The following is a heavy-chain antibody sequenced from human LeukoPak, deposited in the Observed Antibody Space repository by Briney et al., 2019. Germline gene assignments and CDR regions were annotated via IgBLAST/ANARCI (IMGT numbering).Heavy chain of an antibody. J-gene: IGHJ4*02. V-gene: IGHV1-46*01. Sequence: ASVKVSCKAPGYTFTSYYMHWVRQAPGQGPEWMGIINPSGGSTSYAQKFQGRVTMTRDMSTSTVYMELSSLRSEDTAVYYCARYGSGSYFVDYWGQGTLVTVSS. CDR3: ARYGSGSYFVDY. D-gene: IGHD3-10*01. CDR2: INPSGGST. CDR1: GYTFTSYY.